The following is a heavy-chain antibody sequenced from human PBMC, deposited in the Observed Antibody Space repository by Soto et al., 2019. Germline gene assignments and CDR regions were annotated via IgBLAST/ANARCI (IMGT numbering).Heavy chain of an antibody. Sequence: QVQLVQSGAEVKKPGASVKVSCKASGYTFTSYDINWVRQATGQGLEWMGWMNPNSGNTGYAQKFQGRVTMTRNTSRSTAYMELSRLRSEDTAVYYCARERSSGWYVDYWGQGTRVTVSS. V-gene: IGHV1-8*01. CDR3: ARERSSGWYVDY. J-gene: IGHJ4*02. CDR2: MNPNSGNT. D-gene: IGHD6-19*01. CDR1: GYTFTSYD.